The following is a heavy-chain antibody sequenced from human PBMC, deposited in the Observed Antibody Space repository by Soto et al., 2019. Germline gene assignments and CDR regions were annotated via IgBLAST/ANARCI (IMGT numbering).Heavy chain of an antibody. CDR3: AHRRGASVYYDFWSGYDY. CDR2: IYWDDDK. J-gene: IGHJ4*02. V-gene: IGHV2-5*02. CDR1: GFSLSTSGVG. Sequence: QITLKESGPTLVKPTQTLTLTCTFSGFSLSTSGVGVGWIRQPPGKALEWLALIYWDDDKRYSPSLKSRLTITKDTPKHQVVLTMTNMDPVDTATYYCAHRRGASVYYDFWSGYDYWGQGTLVTVSS. D-gene: IGHD3-3*01.